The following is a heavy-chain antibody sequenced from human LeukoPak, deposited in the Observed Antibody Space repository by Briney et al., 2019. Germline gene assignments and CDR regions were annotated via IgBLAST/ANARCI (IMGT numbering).Heavy chain of an antibody. Sequence: GGSLRLSCAASGFTVSSNYMTWVRQAPGKGLEWVSLIYTGGKTYYADSVKGRFTISRDNSRNSLFLQISSLRAEDTAVYYCATVSEFGDYRFDSWGQGTLVTVSS. J-gene: IGHJ4*02. D-gene: IGHD4-17*01. V-gene: IGHV3-53*01. CDR2: IYTGGKT. CDR1: GFTVSSNY. CDR3: ATVSEFGDYRFDS.